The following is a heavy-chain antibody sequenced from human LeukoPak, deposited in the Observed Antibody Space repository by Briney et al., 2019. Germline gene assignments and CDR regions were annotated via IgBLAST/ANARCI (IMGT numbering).Heavy chain of an antibody. CDR2: ISSSGSTI. J-gene: IGHJ4*02. CDR1: GFTFSSYE. D-gene: IGHD3-22*01. CDR3: ARDPYYSGYYYFDY. Sequence: GGSLRLSCAASGFTFSSYEMNWVRQAPGPGLEWVSYISSSGSTIYYADSVKGRFTISRDNAKNSLYLQMNSLRAEDTAVYYCARDPYYSGYYYFDYWGQGTLVTVSS. V-gene: IGHV3-48*03.